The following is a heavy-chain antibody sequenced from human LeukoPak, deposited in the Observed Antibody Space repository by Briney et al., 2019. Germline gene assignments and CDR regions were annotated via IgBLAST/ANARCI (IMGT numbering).Heavy chain of an antibody. CDR2: ISYGGST. V-gene: IGHV4-39*01. Sequence: PESLSLTCPLSGGSLGSNSNYCAWIRHPPGRGLEWIGIISYGGSTYYSQSLGSRVTITVDTSKNQVSLNLSTVTAADTAVYYCARQARWFFDLWGQGTLVTVSS. J-gene: IGHJ4*02. CDR1: GGSLGSNSNY. CDR3: ARQARWFFDL. D-gene: IGHD4-23*01.